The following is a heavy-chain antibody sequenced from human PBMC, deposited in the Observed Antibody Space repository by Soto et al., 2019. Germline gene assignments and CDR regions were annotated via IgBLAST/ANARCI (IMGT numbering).Heavy chain of an antibody. CDR1: GGSVSSGSYY. CDR2: IYYSGST. V-gene: IGHV4-61*01. J-gene: IGHJ3*02. D-gene: IGHD7-27*01. Sequence: SETLSLTCTVSGGSVSSGSYYWSWIRQPPGKGLEWIGYIYYSGSTNYNPSLKSRVTISVDTSKNQFSLKLSSVTAADTAVYYCARADSAGDFAFDIWGQGTMVTVSS. CDR3: ARADSAGDFAFDI.